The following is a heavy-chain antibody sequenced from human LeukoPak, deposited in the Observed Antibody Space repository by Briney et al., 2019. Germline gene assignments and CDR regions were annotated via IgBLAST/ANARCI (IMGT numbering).Heavy chain of an antibody. CDR3: VRSLGLQAPIDY. CDR2: IYSSGST. CDR1: DGSISSYY. D-gene: IGHD4-11*01. Sequence: SETLSLTCTVSDGSISSYYWNWIRQPPGKGLEWIGYIYSSGSTNYNPSLKSRVTMSVDTSKNQFSLRLTSVTAADTAVYYCVRSLGLQAPIDYWGQGTLVTVSS. J-gene: IGHJ4*02. V-gene: IGHV4-59*01.